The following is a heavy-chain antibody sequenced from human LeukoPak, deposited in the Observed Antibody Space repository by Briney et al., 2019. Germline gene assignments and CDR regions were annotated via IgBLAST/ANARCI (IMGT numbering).Heavy chain of an antibody. D-gene: IGHD1-26*01. CDR2: IIPIFGTA. CDR3: ARGEKGLLYNWFDP. J-gene: IGHJ5*02. V-gene: IGHV1-69*13. Sequence: SVKVSCKASGGTFSSYAISRVRQAPGQGLEWMGGIIPIFGTANYAQKFQGRVTITADESTSTAYMELSSLRSEDTAVYYCARGEKGLLYNWFDPWGQGTLVTVSS. CDR1: GGTFSSYA.